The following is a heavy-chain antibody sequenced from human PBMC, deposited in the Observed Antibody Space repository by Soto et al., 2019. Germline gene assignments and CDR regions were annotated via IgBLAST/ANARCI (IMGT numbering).Heavy chain of an antibody. CDR3: AKALILTGYPPDS. CDR2: VSGSGGST. J-gene: IGHJ4*02. Sequence: EVQLLESGGGLVQPGGSLRLSCAASGFTFSSYAMSWVRQAPGKGLEWVSGVSGSGGSTYYADSVKGRFTISRDNSKNTPYLQMNSLRAEASAVYYCAKALILTGYPPDSLGQGTLVTVSS. CDR1: GFTFSSYA. V-gene: IGHV3-23*01. D-gene: IGHD3-9*01.